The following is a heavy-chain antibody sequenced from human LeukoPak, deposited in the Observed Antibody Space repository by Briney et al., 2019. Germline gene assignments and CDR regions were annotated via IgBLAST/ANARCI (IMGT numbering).Heavy chain of an antibody. Sequence: PGGSLRLSCAASGFTFDNYGMNWVRQAPGKGLEWVSGINWNGGSTGYADSVKGRFTISRDNAKNSLYLQMNSLRAEDTALYYCARGNDILTGYHTFDYWGQGTLVTVSS. J-gene: IGHJ4*02. CDR3: ARGNDILTGYHTFDY. V-gene: IGHV3-20*04. D-gene: IGHD3-9*01. CDR2: INWNGGST. CDR1: GFTFDNYG.